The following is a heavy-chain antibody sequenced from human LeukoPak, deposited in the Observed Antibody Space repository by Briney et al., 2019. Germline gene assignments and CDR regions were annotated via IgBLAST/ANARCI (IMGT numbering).Heavy chain of an antibody. CDR3: ARWSNWVFDY. CDR1: NGSISSYY. J-gene: IGHJ4*02. CDR2: IYSIGST. Sequence: SETLSLTCTVSNGSISSYYWSWIRQPPGKGLEWIGYIYSIGSTNYNPSLKSRVTISVDTSKNHLSLKLSSVTAADTAVYYCARWSNWVFDYWGQGTLVTVSS. D-gene: IGHD1-1*01. V-gene: IGHV4-59*01.